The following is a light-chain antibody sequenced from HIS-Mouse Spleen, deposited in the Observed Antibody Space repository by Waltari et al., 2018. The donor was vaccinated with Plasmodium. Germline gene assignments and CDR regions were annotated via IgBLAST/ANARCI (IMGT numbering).Light chain of an antibody. V-gene: IGLV2-8*01. CDR1: NSDVGGYNY. CDR3: SSYAGSNNLEV. J-gene: IGLJ2*01. CDR2: EVS. Sequence: QSALTQPPSASGSPGQSVTISCTGTNSDVGGYNYVSWYQQHPGKAPKLMICEVSKRPSGVPDRFSGSKSGNTASLTVSGLQAEDEADYYCSSYAGSNNLEVFGGGTKLTVL.